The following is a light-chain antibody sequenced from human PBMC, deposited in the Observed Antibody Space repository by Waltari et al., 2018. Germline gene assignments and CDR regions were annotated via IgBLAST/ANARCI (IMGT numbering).Light chain of an antibody. J-gene: IGKJ3*01. V-gene: IGKV3D-7*01. CDR3: QQDFNLPFT. Sequence: EIVMTQSPTTVSLSPGDGATLSCRASPSVSGGYLSWYQQKPGQAPRLLIYGTSTRATGVPARFSGSGSGTDFTLTISNLQPDDFAVYYCQQDFNLPFTFGPGTKVEIK. CDR2: GTS. CDR1: PSVSGGY.